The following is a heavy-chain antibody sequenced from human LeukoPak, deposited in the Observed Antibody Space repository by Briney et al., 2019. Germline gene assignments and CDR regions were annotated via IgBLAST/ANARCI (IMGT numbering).Heavy chain of an antibody. Sequence: HAGGSLRLSCAASGFTFSSYAMHWVRQAPGKGLEWVAVISYDRSNKYYADSVKGRFTISRDSSKNTLYLQMNSLRTEDTAVYYCARSYRSGWHYFDYWGQGTLVTVSS. CDR1: GFTFSSYA. V-gene: IGHV3-30*04. D-gene: IGHD6-19*01. J-gene: IGHJ4*02. CDR2: ISYDRSNK. CDR3: ARSYRSGWHYFDY.